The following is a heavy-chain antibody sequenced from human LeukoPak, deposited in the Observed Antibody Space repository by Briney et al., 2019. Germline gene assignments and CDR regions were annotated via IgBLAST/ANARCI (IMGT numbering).Heavy chain of an antibody. CDR3: AMSPDSSGYDLDY. Sequence: GASVKVSCKASGYTFTGYYMHWVRQAPGQGLEWMGIINPSGGSTSYAQKFQGRVTMTRDMSTSTVYMELSSLRSEDTAVYYCAMSPDSSGYDLDYWAREPWSPSPQ. CDR2: INPSGGST. D-gene: IGHD3-22*01. J-gene: IGHJ4*02. V-gene: IGHV1-46*01. CDR1: GYTFTGYY.